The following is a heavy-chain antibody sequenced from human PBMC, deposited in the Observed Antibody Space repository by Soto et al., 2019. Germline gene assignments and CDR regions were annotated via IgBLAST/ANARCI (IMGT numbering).Heavy chain of an antibody. CDR3: VRGASLNFDY. Sequence: VGSLRLSCAASGFTFDDYGMSWARQAPGKGLEWVSGVNWNGGSTGYADSVKGRFTISRDNAKNSLYLQMNSLRAEDTAFYYCVRGASLNFDYWGQGTLVTVSS. J-gene: IGHJ4*02. D-gene: IGHD1-26*01. CDR1: GFTFDDYG. CDR2: VNWNGGST. V-gene: IGHV3-20*04.